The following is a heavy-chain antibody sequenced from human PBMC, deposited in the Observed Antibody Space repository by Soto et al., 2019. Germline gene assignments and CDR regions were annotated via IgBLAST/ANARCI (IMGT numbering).Heavy chain of an antibody. CDR3: ARPGYCTGGSCYFFLY. D-gene: IGHD2-15*01. V-gene: IGHV3-33*01. J-gene: IGHJ4*02. Sequence: GGSLRLSCAASGFTFSGYGMHWVRQAPGKGLEWVALIWYDGSNKYYVDAVKGRFTISRDNSKNTMYLQMNSLRAEETAVYYCARPGYCTGGSCYFFLYWGQGTLVTVSS. CDR2: IWYDGSNK. CDR1: GFTFSGYG.